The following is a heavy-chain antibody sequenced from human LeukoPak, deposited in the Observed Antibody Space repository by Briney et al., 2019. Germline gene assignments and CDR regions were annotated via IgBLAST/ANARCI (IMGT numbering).Heavy chain of an antibody. V-gene: IGHV4-59*01. D-gene: IGHD6-13*01. J-gene: IGHJ6*03. Sequence: SETLSLTCTVSGGSISSYYWSWIRQPPGKGLEWIGYIYYSGSTNYNPSLKSRVTISVDTSKNQFSLKLSSVTAADTAVYYCARLQQPGYYYYYKDVWRKGTTVTVSS. CDR2: IYYSGST. CDR3: ARLQQPGYYYYYKDV. CDR1: GGSISSYY.